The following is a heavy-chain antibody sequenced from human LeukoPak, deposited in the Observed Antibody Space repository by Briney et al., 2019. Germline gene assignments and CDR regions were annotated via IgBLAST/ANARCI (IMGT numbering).Heavy chain of an antibody. D-gene: IGHD2-2*01. Sequence: GRSLRLSCAASGFTFSNHAMSWVRQAPGKGLEWVSAISGSGGSTYYADSVKGRFTISRDNSKNTLYLQMNSLRAEDTAVYYCAKDYCSSTSCHYYYYGMDVWGKGTTVTVSS. CDR3: AKDYCSSTSCHYYYYGMDV. J-gene: IGHJ6*04. CDR1: GFTFSNHA. V-gene: IGHV3-23*01. CDR2: ISGSGGST.